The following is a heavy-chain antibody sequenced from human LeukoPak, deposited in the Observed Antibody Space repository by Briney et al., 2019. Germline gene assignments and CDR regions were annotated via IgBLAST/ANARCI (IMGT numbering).Heavy chain of an antibody. CDR1: GYTFTGYY. V-gene: IGHV1-2*02. CDR2: INPNSGGT. CDR3: ARVDYDLWSGYSNIDY. Sequence: ASVKVSCKASGYTFTGYYMHWVRQAPGQGLEWMGWINPNSGGTNYAQKLQGRVTMTTDTSTSTAYMELRSLRSDDTAVYYCARVDYDLWSGYSNIDYWGQGTLVTVSS. J-gene: IGHJ4*02. D-gene: IGHD3-3*01.